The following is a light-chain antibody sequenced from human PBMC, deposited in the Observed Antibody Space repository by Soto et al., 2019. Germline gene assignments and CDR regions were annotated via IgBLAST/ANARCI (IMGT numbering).Light chain of an antibody. J-gene: IGKJ5*01. CDR2: DAS. CDR1: QSISNW. V-gene: IGKV1-5*01. Sequence: DIHMTQSPATLSASGGDRVTITCRASQSISNWLAWYQQKPGKAPNLLIYDASSLQSGVPSRFSGSGFGTEFTLTISSLEPDDFAAYYCQQYTSHLITFGQGTRLEIK. CDR3: QQYTSHLIT.